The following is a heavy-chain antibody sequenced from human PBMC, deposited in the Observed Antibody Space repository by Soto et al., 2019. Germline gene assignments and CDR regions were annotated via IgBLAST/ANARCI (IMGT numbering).Heavy chain of an antibody. D-gene: IGHD3-10*01. CDR1: GGSISDDY. CDR3: AREARGVISGMDV. Sequence: SETLSLTCTVSGGSISDDYWSWIRQPPGKGLEWIGHISHSGSTNYNPSLKSRVTISADTSKRQFSRKLSSVTAADTAVYYCAREARGVISGMDVWAQGTTVPVSS. J-gene: IGHJ6*02. CDR2: ISHSGST. V-gene: IGHV4-59*01.